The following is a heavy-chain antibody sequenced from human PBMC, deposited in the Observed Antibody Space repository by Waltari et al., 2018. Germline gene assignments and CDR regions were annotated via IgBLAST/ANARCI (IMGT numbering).Heavy chain of an antibody. V-gene: IGHV3-72*01. CDR2: IRDKANSYTT. Sequence: GLGGGGRIRDKANSYTTEDAASVRGRLTISRDESKNLLYLQMNSLKTEDTAVYYCARGPLGFGSDYYGSGYYAMDVWGPGTTVTVSS. D-gene: IGHD3-10*01. CDR3: ARGPLGFGSDYYGSGYYAMDV. J-gene: IGHJ6*02.